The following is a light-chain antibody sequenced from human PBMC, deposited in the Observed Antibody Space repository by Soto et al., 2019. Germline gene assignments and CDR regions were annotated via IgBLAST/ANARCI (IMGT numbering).Light chain of an antibody. V-gene: IGKV3-11*01. CDR2: DAS. J-gene: IGKJ5*01. CDR1: QSVSSY. CDR3: QQRSN. Sequence: TVLTQSPATVSLSPCVRATLSCRASQSVSSYLAWYQQKPGQAPRLLIYDASNRATGIPARFSGSGSGTDFTLTISSLEPEDFAVYYCQQRSNFGQGTRLEIK.